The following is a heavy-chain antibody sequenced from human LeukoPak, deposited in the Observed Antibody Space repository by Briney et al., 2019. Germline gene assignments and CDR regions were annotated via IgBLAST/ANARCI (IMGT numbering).Heavy chain of an antibody. CDR2: IYHSGST. V-gene: IGHV4-38-2*01. CDR1: DYSISSGYY. J-gene: IGHJ4*02. Sequence: SETLSLSCAVSDYSISSGYYWGWIRQPPGKGLEWIGSIYHSGSTYYNPSLKSRVTISVDTSKNQFSLKLSSVTAADTAVYYCAKVSDYSNYYDGGLLRSPLFDYWGQGTLVTVSS. D-gene: IGHD4-11*01. CDR3: AKVSDYSNYYDGGLLRSPLFDY.